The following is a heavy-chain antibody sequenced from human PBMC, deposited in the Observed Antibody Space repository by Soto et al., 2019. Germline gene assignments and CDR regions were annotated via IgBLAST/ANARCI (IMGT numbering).Heavy chain of an antibody. J-gene: IGHJ6*02. D-gene: IGHD3-3*01. CDR1: GGTFSSYA. CDR2: IIPIFGTA. V-gene: IGHV1-69*13. Sequence: SVKVSCKASGGTFSSYAISWVRQAPGQGLEWMGGIIPIFGTANYAQKFQGRVTITADESTSTAYMELSSLRSEDTAVYYCARDGITIFGVVIIHYYYGMGVWGQGTTVTVSS. CDR3: ARDGITIFGVVIIHYYYGMGV.